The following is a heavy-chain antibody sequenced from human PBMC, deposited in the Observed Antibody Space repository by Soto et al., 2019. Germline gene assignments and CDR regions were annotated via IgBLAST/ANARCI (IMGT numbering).Heavy chain of an antibody. CDR3: ARDSHVGSGWQLTADY. CDR1: GFTFSSYG. CDR2: IWYDGSNK. D-gene: IGHD6-19*01. J-gene: IGHJ4*02. V-gene: IGHV3-33*01. Sequence: QVQLVESGGGVVQPGRSLRLSCTASGFTFSSYGMHWVRQAPGKGLEWVAVIWYDGSNKYYAESVKGRFTISRDNSKNTLYLQMNSLRAEDPAVYYCARDSHVGSGWQLTADYWGQGTLVTVSS.